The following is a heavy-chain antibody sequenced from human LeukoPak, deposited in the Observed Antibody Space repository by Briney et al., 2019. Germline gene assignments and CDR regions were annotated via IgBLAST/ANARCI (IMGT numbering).Heavy chain of an antibody. D-gene: IGHD5-18*01. CDR3: ARLVDTAMVRDY. J-gene: IGHJ4*02. CDR2: IYYSGST. Sequence: SETLSLTCTVSGGSISSYYWSWIRQPPGQGLEWIGYIYYSGSTNYNPSLKSRVTISVDTSKNQFSLKLSSVTAADTAVYYCARLVDTAMVRDYWGQGTLITVSS. CDR1: GGSISSYY. V-gene: IGHV4-59*08.